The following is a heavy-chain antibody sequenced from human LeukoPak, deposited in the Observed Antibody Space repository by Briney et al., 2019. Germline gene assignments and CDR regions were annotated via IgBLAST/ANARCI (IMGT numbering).Heavy chain of an antibody. CDR1: GFTFSSYA. D-gene: IGHD5-18*01. CDR2: ISYDGSNK. Sequence: GGSLRLSCAASGFTFSSYAMHWVRQAPGKGLEWVAVISYDGSNKYYADSVKGRFTISRDNSKNTLYLQMNSLRAEDTAVYYCARDRGNEGSSYGYFDYWGQGTLVTVSS. V-gene: IGHV3-30*04. J-gene: IGHJ4*02. CDR3: ARDRGNEGSSYGYFDY.